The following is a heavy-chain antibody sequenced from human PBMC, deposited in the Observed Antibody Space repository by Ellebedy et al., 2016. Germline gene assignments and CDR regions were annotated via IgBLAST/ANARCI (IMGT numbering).Heavy chain of an antibody. CDR1: GFTFSSYS. CDR3: ARDQNYYYYYGMDV. CDR2: ISSSSSYI. V-gene: IGHV3-21*01. J-gene: IGHJ6*02. Sequence: GESLKIPXAASGFTFSSYSMNWVRQAPGKGLEWVSSISSSSSYIYYADSVKGRFTISRDNAKNSLYLQMNSLRAEDTAVYYCARDQNYYYYYGMDVWGQGTTVTVSS.